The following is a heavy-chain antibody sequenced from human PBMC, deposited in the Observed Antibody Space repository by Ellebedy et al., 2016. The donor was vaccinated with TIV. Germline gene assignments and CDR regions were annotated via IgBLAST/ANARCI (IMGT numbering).Heavy chain of an antibody. V-gene: IGHV3-30-3*01. D-gene: IGHD3-22*01. CDR1: GLTLSSYA. CDR3: ARERRGYYAEY. J-gene: IGHJ4*02. Sequence: PGGSLRLSCAASGLTLSSYAMHSVRQVPGKGLEWVALISYDGSAQYYADSVKGRFTISRDSSKNTLYLQMNSLRGEDTSVYHCARERRGYYAEYWGQGTLVTVSS. CDR2: ISYDGSAQ.